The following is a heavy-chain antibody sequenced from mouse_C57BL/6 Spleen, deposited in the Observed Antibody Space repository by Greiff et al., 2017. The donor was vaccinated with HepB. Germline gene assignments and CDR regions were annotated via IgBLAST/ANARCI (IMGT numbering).Heavy chain of an antibody. J-gene: IGHJ1*03. CDR2: ISSGGDYI. CDR1: GFTFSSYA. D-gene: IGHD2-3*01. V-gene: IGHV5-9-1*02. CDR3: KRFYGGYYWYFDV. Sequence: EVQVVESGEGLVKPGGSLKLSCAASGFTFSSYAMSWVRQTPEKRLEWVAYISSGGDYIYYADTVKGRFTISRDNARNTLYLQMSSLKSEDTAMFYCKRFYGGYYWYFDVWGTGTTVTVSS.